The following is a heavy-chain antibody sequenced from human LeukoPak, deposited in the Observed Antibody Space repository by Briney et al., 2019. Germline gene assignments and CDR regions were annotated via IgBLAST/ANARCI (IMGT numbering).Heavy chain of an antibody. CDR1: GFTFTTYA. V-gene: IGHV3-23*01. Sequence: PGGSLRLSCAASGFTFTTYAMSWVRQAPGKGLEWVSGISGSGGSTYYADSVRGRFTIFRDNSKSAVYVQMNSLRVDDTAVYYCAKGYYGSGSHYNAIENWGQGTLVTVFS. J-gene: IGHJ4*02. D-gene: IGHD3-10*01. CDR2: ISGSGGST. CDR3: AKGYYGSGSHYNAIEN.